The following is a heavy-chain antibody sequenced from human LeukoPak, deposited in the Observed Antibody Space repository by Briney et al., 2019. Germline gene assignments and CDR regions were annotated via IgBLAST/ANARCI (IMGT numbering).Heavy chain of an antibody. V-gene: IGHV1-69*13. D-gene: IGHD5-12*01. CDR3: ARDSNPQGSSVMGGYNL. Sequence: SVKVSCKASGGTFIRYSISWVRQAPGQGLEWMGGIIPIFGTANYAQKFQGRVTITADESTSTAYMELSSLRSEDTAVYYCARDSNPQGSSVMGGYNLWGQGTLVTVSS. CDR2: IIPIFGTA. J-gene: IGHJ5*02. CDR1: GGTFIRYS.